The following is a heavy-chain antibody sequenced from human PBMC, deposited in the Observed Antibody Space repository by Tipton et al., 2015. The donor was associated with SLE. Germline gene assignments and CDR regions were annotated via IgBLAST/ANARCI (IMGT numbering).Heavy chain of an antibody. CDR1: GGSFSGYY. J-gene: IGHJ5*02. Sequence: TLSLTCAVYGGSFSGYYWSWIRQPPGKGLEWIGEINHSGSTNYNPSLKSRVTISVDTSKNQFSLKLSSVTAADTAVYYCARVPRRGITMVRGVIRHWFDPWGQGTLVTVSS. CDR2: INHSGST. CDR3: ARVPRRGITMVRGVIRHWFDP. V-gene: IGHV4-34*01. D-gene: IGHD3-10*01.